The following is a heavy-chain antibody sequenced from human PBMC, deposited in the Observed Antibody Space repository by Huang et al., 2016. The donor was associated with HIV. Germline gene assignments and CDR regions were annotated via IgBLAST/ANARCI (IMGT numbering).Heavy chain of an antibody. Sequence: QVQLVESGGGVVQPGRSLRLSCAASRFTFSNYAMHWVRQAPGKGLEWVEVISYDGSNKDYADSVKGRFTISRDNSKNTLYLQMNSLRAEDTAVYYCARDLWLRDLYYYYYMDVWGKGTTVTVSS. J-gene: IGHJ6*03. CDR1: RFTFSNYA. CDR3: ARDLWLRDLYYYYYMDV. V-gene: IGHV3-30-3*01. D-gene: IGHD5-12*01. CDR2: ISYDGSNK.